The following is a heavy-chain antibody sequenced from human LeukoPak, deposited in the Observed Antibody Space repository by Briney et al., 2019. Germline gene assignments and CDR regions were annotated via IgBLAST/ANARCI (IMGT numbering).Heavy chain of an antibody. CDR2: IYYSGST. CDR1: GDSISSYY. V-gene: IGHV4-59*01. J-gene: IGHJ4*02. Sequence: PSETLSLTCTVSGDSISSYYWSWIRQPPGKGLEWIGYIYYSGSTNYNPSLKSRVTISVDTSKNQFSLKLGSVTAADTAVYYCARSGTVGAMPVWGQGTLVTVSS. D-gene: IGHD1-26*01. CDR3: ARSGTVGAMPV.